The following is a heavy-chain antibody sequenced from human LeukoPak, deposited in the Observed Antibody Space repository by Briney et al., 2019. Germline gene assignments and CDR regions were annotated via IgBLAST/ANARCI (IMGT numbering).Heavy chain of an antibody. J-gene: IGHJ6*04. CDR2: IIPIFGTA. CDR3: ARFTLRDGMDA. CDR1: GGTFSSYA. D-gene: IGHD5-12*01. Sequence: ASVKVSCKASGGTFSSYAISWVRQAPGQGLEWMGGIIPIFGTANYAQKFQGRVTITADKSTSTAYMELSSLRSEDTAVYYCARFTLRDGMDAWGKGTTVTVSS. V-gene: IGHV1-69*06.